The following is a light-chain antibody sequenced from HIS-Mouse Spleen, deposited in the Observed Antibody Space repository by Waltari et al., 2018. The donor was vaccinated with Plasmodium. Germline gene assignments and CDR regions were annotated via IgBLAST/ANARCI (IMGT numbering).Light chain of an antibody. V-gene: IGKV3-11*01. CDR2: DAS. J-gene: IGKJ4*01. CDR3: QQRSNWPPLT. CDR1: QSVSSY. Sequence: EIVLTQSPATLSLSPGERATLSCRASQSVSSYLAWYQQKPGQAPRRLIYDASNRATGIPARFSGSESGTDFTLTISSLEPEDFAVYYCQQRSNWPPLTIGGGTKVEIK.